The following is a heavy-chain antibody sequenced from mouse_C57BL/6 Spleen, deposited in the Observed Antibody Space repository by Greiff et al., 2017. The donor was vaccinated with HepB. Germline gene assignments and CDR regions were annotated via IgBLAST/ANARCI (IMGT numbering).Heavy chain of an antibody. CDR3: ARMGSGSSRYYAMDY. D-gene: IGHD1-1*01. CDR2: IDPNSGGT. V-gene: IGHV1-72*01. J-gene: IGHJ4*01. Sequence: QVQLKQPGAELVKPGASVKLSCKASGYTFTSYWMHWVKQRPGRGLEWIGRIDPNSGGTKYNEKFKSKATLTVDKPSSTAYMQLSSLTSEDSAVYYCARMGSGSSRYYAMDYWGQGTSVTVPS. CDR1: GYTFTSYW.